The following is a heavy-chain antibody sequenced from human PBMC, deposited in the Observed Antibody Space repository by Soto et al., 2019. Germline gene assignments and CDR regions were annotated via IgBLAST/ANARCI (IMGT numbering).Heavy chain of an antibody. CDR3: AIDMGGTVHPGLGAFDI. CDR1: GFTFDDYA. CDR2: ISWNSGSI. V-gene: IGHV3-9*01. D-gene: IGHD4-17*01. Sequence: PGGSLRLSCAASGFTFDDYAMHWVRQAPGKGLEWVSGISWNSGSIGYADSVKGRFTISRDNAKNSLYLQMNSLRAEDTALYYCAIDMGGTVHPGLGAFDIWGQGIMVTVSS. J-gene: IGHJ3*02.